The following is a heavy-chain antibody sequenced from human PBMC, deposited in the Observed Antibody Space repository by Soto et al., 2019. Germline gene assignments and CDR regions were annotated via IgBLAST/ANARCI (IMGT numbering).Heavy chain of an antibody. Sequence: ASVQVSCKASGYPFTSYGIHWVRQAPGRRLEWMGWINAANGDTIYSPKFQGRVTITRDTSASTAYMELSSLRSEDTALYYCVRRHVSATGIDWFDPWGQGTLVTVSS. J-gene: IGHJ5*02. CDR2: INAANGDT. V-gene: IGHV1-3*01. CDR3: VRRHVSATGIDWFDP. CDR1: GYPFTSYG. D-gene: IGHD6-13*01.